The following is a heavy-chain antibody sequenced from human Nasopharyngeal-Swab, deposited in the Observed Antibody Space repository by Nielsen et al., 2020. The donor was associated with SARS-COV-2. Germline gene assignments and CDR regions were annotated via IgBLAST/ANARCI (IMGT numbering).Heavy chain of an antibody. D-gene: IGHD6-6*01. V-gene: IGHV4-4*07. CDR1: GGSISSYY. J-gene: IGHJ5*02. CDR2: IYTSGST. Sequence: SETLSLTCTVSGGSISSYYWSWIRQPAGKGLEWIGRIYTSGSTNYNPFLKSRVTMSVDTSKSQFSLKVSSVTAADTAVYYCARESAVSARRRWFDPWGQGTLVTVSS. CDR3: ARESAVSARRRWFDP.